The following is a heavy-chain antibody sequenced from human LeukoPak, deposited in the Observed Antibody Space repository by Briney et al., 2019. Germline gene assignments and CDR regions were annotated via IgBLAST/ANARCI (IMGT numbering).Heavy chain of an antibody. J-gene: IGHJ4*02. D-gene: IGHD6-6*01. CDR3: ARGVGGSIAAPDY. CDR1: GFTFSSYG. V-gene: IGHV3-33*01. CDR2: IWHDGSNK. Sequence: SGGSLRLSCAASGFTFSSYGMHWVRQAPGKGLEWVAVIWHDGSNKYYADSVKGRFTISRDNSKNTLYLQMNSLRAEDTAVYYCARGVGGSIAAPDYWGQGTLVTVSS.